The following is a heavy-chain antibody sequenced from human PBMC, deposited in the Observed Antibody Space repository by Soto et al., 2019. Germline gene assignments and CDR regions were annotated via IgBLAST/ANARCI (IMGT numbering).Heavy chain of an antibody. CDR2: INHSGST. Sequence: SETLSLTCAVYGGSFSGYYWSWIRQPPGKGLEWIGEINHSGSTNYNPSLKSRVTISVDTSKNQFSLKLSSVTAADTAVYYCARGCWTEAYGDYPKGNWFDPWGQGTLVTVSS. J-gene: IGHJ5*02. D-gene: IGHD4-17*01. CDR3: ARGCWTEAYGDYPKGNWFDP. CDR1: GGSFSGYY. V-gene: IGHV4-34*01.